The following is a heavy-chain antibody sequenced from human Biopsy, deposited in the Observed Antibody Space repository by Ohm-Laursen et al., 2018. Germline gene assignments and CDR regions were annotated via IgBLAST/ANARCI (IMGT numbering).Heavy chain of an antibody. D-gene: IGHD2/OR15-2a*01. CDR3: ARATNSTGWPYYYFYGMDV. Sequence: SQTLSLTCAVSGYSVTNDYYWGWIRQPPGKGLEWIGYIYYSGSTNYNPPLKSRVTISVDTSKNQFSLRLNSVTAADTAVYYCARATNSTGWPYYYFYGMDVWGQGTTVTVSS. CDR1: GYSVTNDYY. CDR2: IYYSGST. J-gene: IGHJ6*02. V-gene: IGHV4-61*01.